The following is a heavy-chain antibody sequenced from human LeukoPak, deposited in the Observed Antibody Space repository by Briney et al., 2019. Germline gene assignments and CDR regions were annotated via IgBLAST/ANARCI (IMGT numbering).Heavy chain of an antibody. V-gene: IGHV3-30*18. J-gene: IGHJ4*02. D-gene: IGHD5-18*01. CDR2: ISYDGSNK. CDR3: AKDRDSYGLFDD. Sequence: GGSLRLSCAASGFTFSSYGMHWVRQAPGKGLEWVAVISYDGSNKYYADSVKGRFTISRDNSKNTLYLQMNSLRAEDTAVYYCAKDRDSYGLFDDWGQGTLVTVSS. CDR1: GFTFSSYG.